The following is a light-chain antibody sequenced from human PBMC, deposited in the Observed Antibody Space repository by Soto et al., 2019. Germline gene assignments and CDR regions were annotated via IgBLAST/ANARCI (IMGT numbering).Light chain of an antibody. J-gene: IGKJ1*01. V-gene: IGKV1-27*01. Sequence: DIQMTQSPSSLSASVGDRVTITCRASQGISNYLAWYQQQPGKVPRLLIYVASTLQSGVPSRFSGSGSGTDFTLTISSLQPEDVATYYCQKYNSAPWTFGQGTKVEIK. CDR1: QGISNY. CDR3: QKYNSAPWT. CDR2: VAS.